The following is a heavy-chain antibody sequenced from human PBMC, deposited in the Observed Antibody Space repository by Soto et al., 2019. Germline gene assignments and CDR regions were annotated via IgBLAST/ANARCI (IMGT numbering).Heavy chain of an antibody. Sequence: PGGSLRLSCVVSGFTFSMYWMHWVSQVPGQSPFWVSRISDDVATTNYADSVRGRFTISRDNSKNTLYLQMNNLKPDDIAIYYCTRGRRADSSGTGDNWGQGTWVTVSS. CDR2: ISDDVATT. CDR3: TRGRRADSSGTGDN. D-gene: IGHD1-26*01. V-gene: IGHV3-74*01. CDR1: GFTFSMYW. J-gene: IGHJ4*02.